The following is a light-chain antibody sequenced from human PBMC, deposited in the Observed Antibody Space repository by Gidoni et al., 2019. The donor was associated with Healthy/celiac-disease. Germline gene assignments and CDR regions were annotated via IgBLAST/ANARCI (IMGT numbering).Light chain of an antibody. V-gene: IGLV1-40*01. Sequence: QSVLTQQPSVAGAPGQRVTISCTGSSSNIGAGYDVHWYQQLPGTAPKLLIYGNSNRPSGVPDRFSGSKSGTSASLAITGLQAEDEADYYCQSYDSSLSGVVFGGGTKLX. CDR2: GNS. CDR3: QSYDSSLSGVV. J-gene: IGLJ2*01. CDR1: SSNIGAGYD.